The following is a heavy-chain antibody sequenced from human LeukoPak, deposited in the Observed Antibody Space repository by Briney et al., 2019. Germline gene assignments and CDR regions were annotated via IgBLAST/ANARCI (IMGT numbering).Heavy chain of an antibody. CDR2: IYYSGST. CDR3: ARHIWFGELLLFDY. Sequence: PSETLSLTCTVSGGSISSYYWSWLRQPPGKGLEWIGYIYYSGSTNYNPSLKSRVTISVDTSKNQFSLKLSSVTAADTAVYYCARHIWFGELLLFDYWGQGTLVTVSS. CDR1: GGSISSYY. D-gene: IGHD3-10*01. V-gene: IGHV4-59*08. J-gene: IGHJ4*02.